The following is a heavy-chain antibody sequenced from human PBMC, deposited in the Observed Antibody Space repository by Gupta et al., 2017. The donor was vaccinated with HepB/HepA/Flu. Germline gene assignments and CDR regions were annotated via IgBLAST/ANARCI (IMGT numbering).Heavy chain of an antibody. D-gene: IGHD2-2*01. CDR2: IYYSGST. Sequence: LDLLASGLGLVKALVNPSATFAVSGGSLSSSSYYSGLTRPPSGQMQEWIGSIYYSGSTYYNPSLKSRVTISVDTSKNQFSLKLSSVTAADTAVYYCARQAGVEGLVVVPAAIPGGIDYWGQGTLVTVSS. CDR1: GGSLSSSSYY. V-gene: IGHV4-39*01. CDR3: ARQAGVEGLVVVPAAIPGGIDY. J-gene: IGHJ4*02.